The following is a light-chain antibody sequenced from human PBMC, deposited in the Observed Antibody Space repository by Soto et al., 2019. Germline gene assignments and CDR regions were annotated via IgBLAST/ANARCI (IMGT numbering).Light chain of an antibody. Sequence: EIVMTQSPATLSVSPGERATLSCRASQSVSSNLAWYQQKPGQAPRLLIYGASTRATGIPARFSGSGSGTEFPLTISRLQSEDFAVYYCQQYNNWPQTFGQGTKVEIK. CDR3: QQYNNWPQT. V-gene: IGKV3-15*01. CDR2: GAS. CDR1: QSVSSN. J-gene: IGKJ1*01.